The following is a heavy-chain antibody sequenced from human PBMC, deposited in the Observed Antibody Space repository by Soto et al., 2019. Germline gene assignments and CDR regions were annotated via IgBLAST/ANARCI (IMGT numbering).Heavy chain of an antibody. CDR2: IKQDGSEK. J-gene: IGHJ6*03. V-gene: IGHV3-7*01. D-gene: IGHD2-15*01. CDR3: ARDIEQEYYMDV. CDR1: GLTSSSYW. Sequence: VRSLRLSCAASGLTSSSYWMNWVRQAPGKGLEWVANIKQDGSEKYYVDSVKGRFTISRDNAEDSLYLQMNSLRAEDTAVFYCARDIEQEYYMDVWGKGTTVTVSS.